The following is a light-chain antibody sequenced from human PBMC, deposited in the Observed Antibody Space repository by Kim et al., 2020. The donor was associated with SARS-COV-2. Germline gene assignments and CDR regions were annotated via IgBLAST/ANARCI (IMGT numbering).Light chain of an antibody. CDR2: EDD. J-gene: IGLJ3*02. CDR3: QSYDSASQV. CDR1: GGNIATNY. V-gene: IGLV6-57*02. Sequence: GKTVTISCTGSGGNIATNYGQWYRQRPGSAPTTVIYEDDQRASGVPDRFSGSIDRSSNSASLTISGLKTEDEADYYCQSYDSASQVFGGGTQLTVL.